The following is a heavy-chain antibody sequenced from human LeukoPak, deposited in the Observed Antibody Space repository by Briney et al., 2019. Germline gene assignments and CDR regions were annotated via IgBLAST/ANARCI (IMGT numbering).Heavy chain of an antibody. V-gene: IGHV4-4*07. Sequence: SETLSLTCTVSGXSISSYYWSWIRQPAGKGLEWIGRIYTSGSTNYNPSLKSRVTVSVDTSKNQFSLKLSSVTAADTAVYYCARGVAGSWLGAFDIWGQGTMVTVSS. D-gene: IGHD6-19*01. CDR3: ARGVAGSWLGAFDI. CDR2: IYTSGST. CDR1: GXSISSYY. J-gene: IGHJ3*02.